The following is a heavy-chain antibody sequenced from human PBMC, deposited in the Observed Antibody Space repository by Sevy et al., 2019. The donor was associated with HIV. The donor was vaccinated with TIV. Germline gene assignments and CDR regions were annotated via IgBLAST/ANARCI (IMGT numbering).Heavy chain of an antibody. CDR3: AGGRYDSSGSFDAFDI. Sequence: GGSLRLSCKPSGFTFTSYAMSWVRQAPGKGLEGVSTIYGSGGATYYADSVKGRFTISRDNSKNTLYLQMNSLRIEDTAVYYCAGGRYDSSGSFDAFDIWGQGTMVTVSS. CDR2: IYGSGGAT. D-gene: IGHD3-22*01. CDR1: GFTFTSYA. V-gene: IGHV3-23*01. J-gene: IGHJ3*02.